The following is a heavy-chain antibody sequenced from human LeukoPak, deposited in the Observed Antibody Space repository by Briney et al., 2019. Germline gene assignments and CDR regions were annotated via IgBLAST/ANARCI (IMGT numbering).Heavy chain of an antibody. D-gene: IGHD4-23*01. V-gene: IGHV3-74*03. CDR2: SNSDESTT. Sequence: GGSLRLSCAASGFTFSSHWMHWVRPAPGKGLVWVSRSNSDESTTTYADSVKGRFTISRDNAKNTLYLQMNSLRAEDTAVYYCARLGIMYGSDSKRAFDYWGQGTLVTVSS. CDR1: GFTFSSHW. J-gene: IGHJ4*02. CDR3: ARLGIMYGSDSKRAFDY.